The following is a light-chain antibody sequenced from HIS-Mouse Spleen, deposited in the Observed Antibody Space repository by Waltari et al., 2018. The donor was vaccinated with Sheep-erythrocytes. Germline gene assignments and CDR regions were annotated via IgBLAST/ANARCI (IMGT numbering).Light chain of an antibody. V-gene: IGKV1-39*01. Sequence: DIQMTQSPSSLSASVGDRVTITCRASQSISSYLNWYQQNPGKAPKLLIYAASSLQIGVPSRFSGSGSGTDFTLTISSLQPEDFATYYCQQSYSTPPITFGQGTRLEIK. J-gene: IGKJ5*01. CDR2: AAS. CDR3: QQSYSTPPIT. CDR1: QSISSY.